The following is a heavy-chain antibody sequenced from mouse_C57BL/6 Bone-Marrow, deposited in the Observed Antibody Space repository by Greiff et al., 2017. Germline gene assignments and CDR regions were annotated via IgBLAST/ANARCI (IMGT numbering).Heavy chain of an antibody. CDR1: GYTFTSYG. V-gene: IGHV1-81*01. Sequence: VQLQQSGAELARPGASVKLSCKASGYTFTSYGISWVKQRTGQGLEWIGEISPRSGNTYYNEKFKGKATLTADKSSSTAYMELRSLTSEDSAVYFCARRAGYWGQGTTLTVSS. J-gene: IGHJ2*01. CDR3: ARRAGY. CDR2: ISPRSGNT. D-gene: IGHD3-1*01.